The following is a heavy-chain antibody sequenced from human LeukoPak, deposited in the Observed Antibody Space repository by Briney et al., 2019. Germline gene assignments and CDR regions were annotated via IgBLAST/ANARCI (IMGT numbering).Heavy chain of an antibody. CDR1: GGSFSGYY. CDR3: ARGLLTYYYDSSGYYLKRSYYYYGMDV. J-gene: IGHJ6*02. V-gene: IGHV4-34*01. CDR2: INHSGST. Sequence: SETLSLTCAVYGGSFSGYYWSWIRQPPGKGVEWIGEINHSGSTNYNPSLKSRVTISVDTSKNQFSLKLSSVTAADTAVYYCARGLLTYYYDSSGYYLKRSYYYYGMDVWGQGTTVTVSS. D-gene: IGHD3-22*01.